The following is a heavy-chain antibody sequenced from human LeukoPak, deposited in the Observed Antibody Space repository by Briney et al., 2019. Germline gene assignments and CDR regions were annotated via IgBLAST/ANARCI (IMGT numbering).Heavy chain of an antibody. CDR1: GGSISSYY. CDR3: ATGGHYDFWSGYYPGLYFDY. CDR2: IYYSGST. Sequence: SETLSPTCTVSGGSISSYYWSWIRQPPGKGLEWIGYIYYSGSTNYNPSLKSRVTISVDTSKNQFSLKLSSVTAADTAVYYCATGGHYDFWSGYYPGLYFDYWGQGTLVTVSS. J-gene: IGHJ4*02. V-gene: IGHV4-59*01. D-gene: IGHD3-3*01.